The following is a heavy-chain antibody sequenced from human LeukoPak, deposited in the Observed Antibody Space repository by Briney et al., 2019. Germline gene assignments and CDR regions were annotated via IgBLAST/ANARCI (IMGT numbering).Heavy chain of an antibody. D-gene: IGHD2-21*02. CDR1: GFTFSSYN. Sequence: GGSLRLSCAASGFTFSSYNMNWVRQAPGKGLEWVSYISSSSSTIYYADSVKGRFTISRDNAKNSLYLQMNSLRAEDTAVYYCARDPYLTNIVVVTAVMDIWGKGTTVTVSS. J-gene: IGHJ6*03. CDR2: ISSSSSTI. V-gene: IGHV3-48*01. CDR3: ARDPYLTNIVVVTAVMDI.